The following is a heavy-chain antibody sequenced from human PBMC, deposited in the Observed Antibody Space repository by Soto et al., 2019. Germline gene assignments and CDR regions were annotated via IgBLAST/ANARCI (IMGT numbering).Heavy chain of an antibody. J-gene: IGHJ4*02. V-gene: IGHV4-30-2*01. D-gene: IGHD2-2*01. Sequence: LSLTCAVSGGSISSGGYSWSWIRQPPGKGLEWIGYIYHSGSTYYNPSLKSRVTISVDRSKNQFSLKLSSVTAADTAVYYCATSSSTSPAAFDYWGQGTLVTVSS. CDR1: GGSISSGGYS. CDR2: IYHSGST. CDR3: ATSSSTSPAAFDY.